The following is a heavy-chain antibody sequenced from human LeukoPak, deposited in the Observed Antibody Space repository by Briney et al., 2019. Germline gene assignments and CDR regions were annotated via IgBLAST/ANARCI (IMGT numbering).Heavy chain of an antibody. V-gene: IGHV3-48*01. CDR2: ISSSSSTI. CDR3: ARMYYYDFDY. CDR1: GFTFSSYG. D-gene: IGHD3-10*01. Sequence: GGSLRLSCAASGFTFSSYGMNWVRQAPGKGLEWVSYISSSSSTIYYADSVKGRFTISRDNAKNSLCLQMNSLRAEDTAVYYCARMYYYDFDYWGQGTLVTVSS. J-gene: IGHJ4*02.